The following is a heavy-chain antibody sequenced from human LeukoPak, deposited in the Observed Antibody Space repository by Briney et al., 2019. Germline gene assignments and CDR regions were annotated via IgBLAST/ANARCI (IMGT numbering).Heavy chain of an antibody. J-gene: IGHJ6*02. D-gene: IGHD6-13*01. CDR1: GFTFSSYG. Sequence: GGSLRLSCAASGFTFSSYGMHWVRQAPGKGLEWVAVISYDGSNKYYADSVKGRFTISRDTSKNTLFLQMNSLRAEDTAVYYCARDSFSGSWRLYYGMGVWGQGTTVTVSS. V-gene: IGHV3-30*03. CDR2: ISYDGSNK. CDR3: ARDSFSGSWRLYYGMGV.